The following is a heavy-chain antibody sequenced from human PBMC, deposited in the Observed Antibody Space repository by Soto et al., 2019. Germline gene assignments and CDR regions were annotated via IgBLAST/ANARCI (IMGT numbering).Heavy chain of an antibody. Sequence: PGESLKISCKGSGYSFTSYWISWVRQMPGKGLEWMGRIDPSDSYTNYSPSFQGHVTISADKSISTAYLQWSSLKASDTAMYYCARLGSLSPGCGGDCYVYYYYGMDVWGQGTTVTVSS. CDR1: GYSFTSYW. V-gene: IGHV5-10-1*01. D-gene: IGHD2-21*02. J-gene: IGHJ6*02. CDR2: IDPSDSYT. CDR3: ARLGSLSPGCGGDCYVYYYYGMDV.